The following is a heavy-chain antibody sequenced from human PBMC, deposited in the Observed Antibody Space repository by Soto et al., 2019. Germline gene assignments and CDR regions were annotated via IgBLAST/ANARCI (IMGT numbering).Heavy chain of an antibody. CDR1: GFTFSNYW. CDR2: IDHDGPT. CDR3: VRDRHGDY. J-gene: IGHJ4*02. V-gene: IGHV3-74*01. Sequence: EVQLVESGGGLVQPGGSLRLSCAGSGFTFSNYWMHWVRQAPGKGLEWVSRIDHDGPTDYADSVRGRFTIARDNAENTLYLQMNSLRPEGTAVYYCVRDRHGDYWGQGTRVTVSS.